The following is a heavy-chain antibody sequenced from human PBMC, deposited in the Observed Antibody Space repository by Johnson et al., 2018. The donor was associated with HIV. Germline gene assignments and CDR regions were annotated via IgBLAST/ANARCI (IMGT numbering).Heavy chain of an antibody. CDR2: IYIGGNT. CDR1: GFTFDDYA. CDR3: ARDVGKGDIFGYAFEI. Sequence: VKLVESGGVVVQPGGSLRLSCAASGFTFDDYAMHWVRQAPGKGLEWVSVIYIGGNTYYADSVKGRFTISRDNSKNTLYLQINSLRAEDTAVYYCARDVGKGDIFGYAFEIWGQGTMVTVSS. J-gene: IGHJ3*02. V-gene: IGHV3-66*01. D-gene: IGHD2-21*01.